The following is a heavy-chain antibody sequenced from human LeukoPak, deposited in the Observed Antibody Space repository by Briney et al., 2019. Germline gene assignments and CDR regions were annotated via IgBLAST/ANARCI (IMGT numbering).Heavy chain of an antibody. J-gene: IGHJ6*03. CDR3: ASPLGDYYYYMDV. D-gene: IGHD3-16*01. CDR1: GGSISSYY. V-gene: IGHV4-39*07. CDR2: IYYSGST. Sequence: SETLSLTCTVSGGSISSYYWGWIRQPPGKGLEWIGSIYYSGSTYYNPSLKSRVTISVDTSKNQFSLKLSSVTAADTAVYYCASPLGDYYYYMDVWGKGTTVTVSS.